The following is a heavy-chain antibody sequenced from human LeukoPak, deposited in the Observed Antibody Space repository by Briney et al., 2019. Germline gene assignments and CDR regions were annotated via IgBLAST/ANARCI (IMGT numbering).Heavy chain of an antibody. CDR1: GFSFSNYG. V-gene: IGHV3-48*03. CDR2: ISSGTTI. J-gene: IGHJ3*02. D-gene: IGHD2-15*01. Sequence: GGSLRLSCAASGFSFSNYGMNWVRQAPGKGLEWVSYISSGTTIHYADSVKGRFTISRDNAKNSLYLQMNSLRAEDTAVYYCARGGVVVAAIDAFDIWGQGTLVTVSS. CDR3: ARGGVVVAAIDAFDI.